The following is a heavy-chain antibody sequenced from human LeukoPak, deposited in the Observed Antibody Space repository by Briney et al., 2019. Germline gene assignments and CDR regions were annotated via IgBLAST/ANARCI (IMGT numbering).Heavy chain of an antibody. CDR3: ASDSLGYDSGSYFAY. D-gene: IGHD2-15*01. CDR2: VKHDGSEK. J-gene: IGHJ4*02. CDR1: GLTFSTYW. Sequence: PGGSLRLSCAVSGLTFSTYWMSWVRQTPGQGLEWVANVKHDGSEKYYVDSVKGRFTISRDNAKNSLFLQMNSLRDEDTAVYYCASDSLGYDSGSYFAYWGQGTLVTVSS. V-gene: IGHV3-7*03.